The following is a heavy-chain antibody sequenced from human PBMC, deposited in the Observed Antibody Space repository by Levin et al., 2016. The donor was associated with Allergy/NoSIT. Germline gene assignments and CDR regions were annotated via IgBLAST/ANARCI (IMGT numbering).Heavy chain of an antibody. CDR1: GFTFSSYS. J-gene: IGHJ4*02. D-gene: IGHD3-3*01. CDR3: ARCGGLEWLD. V-gene: IGHV3-21*01. CDR2: ISSSSSYI. Sequence: GESLKISCAASGFTFSSYSMNWVRQAPGKGLEWVSSISSSSSYIYYADSVKGRFTISRDNAKNSLYLQMNSLRAEDTAVYYCARCGGLEWLDWGQGTLVTVSS.